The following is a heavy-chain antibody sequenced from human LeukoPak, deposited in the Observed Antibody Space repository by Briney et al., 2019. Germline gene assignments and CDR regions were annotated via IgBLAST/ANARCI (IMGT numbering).Heavy chain of an antibody. Sequence: KPSETLSLTCTVSGGSISTYYWSWIRQPAGKGLEWLGRIYSSESTNYNPSLESRVTMSVDTSQNQFSLKLSSVTAADTAVYYCVRESLVVFPYWFDHWGQGTLVTVSS. D-gene: IGHD2-2*01. V-gene: IGHV4-4*07. J-gene: IGHJ5*02. CDR1: GGSISTYY. CDR3: VRESLVVFPYWFDH. CDR2: IYSSEST.